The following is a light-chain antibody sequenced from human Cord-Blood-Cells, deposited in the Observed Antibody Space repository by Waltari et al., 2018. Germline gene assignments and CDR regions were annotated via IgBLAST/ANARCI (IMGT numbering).Light chain of an antibody. J-gene: IGKJ1*01. CDR2: DAS. CDR3: QQYNSWT. CDR1: QSISSW. V-gene: IGKV1-5*01. Sequence: DIQMTQSPSTLSASVGDRVTITCRASQSISSWLAWYQQKPGKAPKLLIYDASSLESGVPSRFSGSGSETDFTLTISSLQPDDFATYYCQQYNSWTFGQGTKVEIK.